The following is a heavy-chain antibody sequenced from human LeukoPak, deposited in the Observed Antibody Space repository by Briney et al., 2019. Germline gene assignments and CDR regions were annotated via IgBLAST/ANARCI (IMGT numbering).Heavy chain of an antibody. CDR1: GFPFSSHA. J-gene: IGHJ4*02. CDR2: IDSSGGAT. V-gene: IGHV3-23*05. D-gene: IGHD3-16*01. Sequence: SGGSLRLSCVASGFPFSSHAMRWVRQAPGKGLEWVSSIDSSGGATWYADSVRGRFTISRDNSKNTLYLQMTSLRVEDTALYYCANEIRPNDYWGQGTLVSVSS. CDR3: ANEIRPNDY.